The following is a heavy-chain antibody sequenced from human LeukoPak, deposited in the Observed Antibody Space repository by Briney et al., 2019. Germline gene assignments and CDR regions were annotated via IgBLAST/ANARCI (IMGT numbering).Heavy chain of an antibody. Sequence: GGSLRVSCAASGFTFSNYWMSWVRQAPGKGLEWVANIKQDGSEKYYVDSVKGRFTISRDNAKNSLYLQMNSLRAEDTAVFYCARKGYYDSRGYYFDAFDIWGQGTMVTVSS. V-gene: IGHV3-7*01. CDR3: ARKGYYDSRGYYFDAFDI. D-gene: IGHD3-22*01. J-gene: IGHJ3*02. CDR2: IKQDGSEK. CDR1: GFTFSNYW.